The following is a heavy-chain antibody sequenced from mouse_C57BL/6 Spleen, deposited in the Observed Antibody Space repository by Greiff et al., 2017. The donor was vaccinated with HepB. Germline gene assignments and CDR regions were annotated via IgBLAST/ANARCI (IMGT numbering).Heavy chain of an antibody. CDR2: IWSDGST. V-gene: IGHV2-6*03. D-gene: IGHD2-3*01. CDR3: ARGDGYYEAWFAY. Sequence: VQGVESGPGLVAPSQSLSITCTVSGFSLTSYGVHWVRQPPGKGLEWLVVIWSDGSTTYNSALKSRLSISKDNSKSQVFLKMNSLQTDDTAMYYCARGDGYYEAWFAYWGQGTLVTVSA. J-gene: IGHJ3*01. CDR1: GFSLTSYG.